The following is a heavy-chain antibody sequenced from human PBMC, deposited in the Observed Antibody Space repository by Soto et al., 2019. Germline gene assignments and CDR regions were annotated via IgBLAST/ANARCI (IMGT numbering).Heavy chain of an antibody. CDR2: ISGSGGST. D-gene: IGHD3-9*01. J-gene: IGHJ4*02. CDR3: AKVDYDILTGYYRFTGYYFDY. Sequence: PGGSLRLSCAASGFTFSSYAMSWVRQAPGKGLEWASAISGSGGSTYYADSVKGRFTISRDNSKNTLYLQMNSLRAEDTAVYYCAKVDYDILTGYYRFTGYYFDYWGQGTLVTVSS. V-gene: IGHV3-23*01. CDR1: GFTFSSYA.